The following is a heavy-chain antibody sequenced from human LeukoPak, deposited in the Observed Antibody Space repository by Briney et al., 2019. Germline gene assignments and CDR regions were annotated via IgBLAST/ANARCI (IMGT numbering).Heavy chain of an antibody. D-gene: IGHD3-22*01. J-gene: IGHJ4*02. CDR2: INPNTGGT. CDR3: ASVNYYDSSGLFDY. CDR1: GYTFTGYY. V-gene: IGHV1-2*02. Sequence: ASVKVSCKASGYTFTGYYIHWVRRAPGQGLEWMGWINPNTGGTNYAQNFQGRVTMTRDTSISTAYMELSRLRSDDTAVYYCASVNYYDSSGLFDYWGQGTLVTVSS.